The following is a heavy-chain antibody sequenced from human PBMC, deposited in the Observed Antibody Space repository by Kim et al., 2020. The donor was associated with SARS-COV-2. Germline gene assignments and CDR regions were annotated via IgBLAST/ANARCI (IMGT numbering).Heavy chain of an antibody. V-gene: IGHV4-59*13. CDR2: IYYSGST. CDR1: GGSSSTYY. J-gene: IGHJ4*02. D-gene: IGHD5-18*01. Sequence: SETLSLTCTVSGGSSSTYYWSWIRQPPGKGLEWIGYIYYSGSTNYNPSLKSRVTISVDMSKNQFSLKLSSVTAADTAVYYCATGHQGYSYGYLFDYWGQGTLVTVSS. CDR3: ATGHQGYSYGYLFDY.